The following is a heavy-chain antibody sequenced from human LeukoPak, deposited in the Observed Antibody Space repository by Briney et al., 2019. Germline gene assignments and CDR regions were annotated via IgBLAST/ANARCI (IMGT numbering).Heavy chain of an antibody. J-gene: IGHJ4*02. CDR1: GYTFTGYY. Sequence: GASVKVSCTASGYTFTGYYMNWVRQAPGQGLEWMGWINPNSGGTNYAQKFQGRVTMTRDTSISTAYMELSRLRSDDTAVYYCAKASPHTVTLSDYWGQGTMVTVSS. V-gene: IGHV1-2*02. CDR2: INPNSGGT. CDR3: AKASPHTVTLSDY. D-gene: IGHD4-17*01.